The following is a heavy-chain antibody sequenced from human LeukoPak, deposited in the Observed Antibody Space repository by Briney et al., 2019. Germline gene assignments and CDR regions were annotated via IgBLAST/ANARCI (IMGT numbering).Heavy chain of an antibody. CDR2: ISPSGGST. V-gene: IGHV1-46*01. CDR3: ARASSGWYHRFDY. D-gene: IGHD6-19*01. CDR1: GYTFTSNY. J-gene: IGHJ4*02. Sequence: ASVKVSCKAFGYTFTSNYMHWVRQAPGQGPEWRGVISPSGGSTTYALKFQGRVTLTRDMSTSTDYLELSRLRSDDTAVYYCARASSGWYHRFDYWGQGTLVTVSS.